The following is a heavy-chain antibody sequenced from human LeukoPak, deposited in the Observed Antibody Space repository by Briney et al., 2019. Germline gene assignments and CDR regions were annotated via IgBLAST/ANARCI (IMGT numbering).Heavy chain of an antibody. Sequence: ASVKVSCKASGYTFTGYYMYLVRQAPGQGLEWMGWINPNSGGTNYAQKFQGRVTMTRDTSISTAYMELSRLRSDDTAVYYCASGRTLSSLGELSSDSFDYWGQGTLVTVSS. CDR2: INPNSGGT. V-gene: IGHV1-2*02. D-gene: IGHD3-16*02. CDR3: ASGRTLSSLGELSSDSFDY. CDR1: GYTFTGYY. J-gene: IGHJ4*02.